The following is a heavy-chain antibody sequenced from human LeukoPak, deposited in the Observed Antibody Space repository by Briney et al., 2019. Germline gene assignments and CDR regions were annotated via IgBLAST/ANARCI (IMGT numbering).Heavy chain of an antibody. D-gene: IGHD6-13*01. CDR2: INPNSGGT. Sequence: GASVKVSCKASGYTFTGYYMHWVRQAPGQGLEWMGWINPNSGGTNYAQKFQGRVTMTRDTSISTAYMELSRLRSDDTAVYYCASSSGWYERDYYYYYGMDVWGQGTTVTVSS. V-gene: IGHV1-2*02. CDR1: GYTFTGYY. CDR3: ASSSGWYERDYYYYYGMDV. J-gene: IGHJ6*02.